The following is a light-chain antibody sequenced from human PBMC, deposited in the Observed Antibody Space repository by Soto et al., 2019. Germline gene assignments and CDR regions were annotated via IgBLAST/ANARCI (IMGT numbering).Light chain of an antibody. Sequence: EIVLTQSPGTLSLSPGERATLSCRASQSVSSSYLAWYQQKPGQAPRLLIYGASSRATGIPDRFGGRGSGADFTLTISILEPEGFAVYYCQQYGSSEFTFGPGTKLVI. V-gene: IGKV3-20*01. CDR3: QQYGSSEFT. CDR1: QSVSSSY. CDR2: GAS. J-gene: IGKJ3*01.